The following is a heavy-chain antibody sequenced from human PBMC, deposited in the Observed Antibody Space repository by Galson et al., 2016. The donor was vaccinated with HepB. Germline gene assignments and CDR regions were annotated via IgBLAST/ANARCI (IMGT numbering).Heavy chain of an antibody. V-gene: IGHV1-18*01. CDR2: ISAYNGNT. J-gene: IGHJ6*02. CDR3: ARDRILLLYRYAMDV. CDR1: GYTFTNYG. Sequence: SVKVSCKASGYTFTNYGLTWVRQAPGQGLEWMGWISAYNGNTNYAQKFQGRLTMTTDPSTSTAYMELRSLTSDDTAVYFCARDRILLLYRYAMDVWGPGTTLTVSS. D-gene: IGHD3-10*01.